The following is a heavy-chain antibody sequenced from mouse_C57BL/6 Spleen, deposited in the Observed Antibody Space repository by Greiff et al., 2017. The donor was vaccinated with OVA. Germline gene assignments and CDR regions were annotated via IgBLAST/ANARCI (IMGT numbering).Heavy chain of an antibody. Sequence: EVKLLESGPELVKPGASVKIPCKASGYTFTDYNMDWVKQSHGKSLEWIGDINPNNGGTIYNQKFKGKATLTVDKSSSTAYMELRSLTSEDTAVYYCARSKDRGIYDGLYFDYWGQGTTLTVSS. J-gene: IGHJ2*01. CDR3: ARSKDRGIYDGLYFDY. V-gene: IGHV1-18*01. CDR2: INPNNGGT. D-gene: IGHD2-3*01. CDR1: GYTFTDYN.